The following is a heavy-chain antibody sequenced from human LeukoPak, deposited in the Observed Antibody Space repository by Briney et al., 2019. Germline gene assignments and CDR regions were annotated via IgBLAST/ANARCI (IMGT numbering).Heavy chain of an antibody. CDR3: ARLNFLTGYSLGAFDI. CDR1: GYSFTSYW. D-gene: IGHD3/OR15-3a*01. CDR2: IYPGDSDT. Sequence: GESLKISCKGSGYSFTSYWFGWVRQMPGKGLEWMGIIYPGDSDTRYSPSFQGQVTISADKSISTAYLQWSSLKASDTAMYYCARLNFLTGYSLGAFDIWGQGTMVTVSS. V-gene: IGHV5-51*01. J-gene: IGHJ3*02.